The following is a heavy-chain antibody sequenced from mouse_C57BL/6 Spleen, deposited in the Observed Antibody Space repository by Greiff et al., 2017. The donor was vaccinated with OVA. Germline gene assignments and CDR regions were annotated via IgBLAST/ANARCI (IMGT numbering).Heavy chain of an antibody. V-gene: IGHV5-17*01. J-gene: IGHJ1*03. CDR2: ISSGSSTI. D-gene: IGHD1-1*01. CDR1: GFTFSDYG. Sequence: EVQLVESGGGLVKPGGSLKLSCAASGFTFSDYGMHWVRQAPEKGLEWVAYISSGSSTIYYADIVKGRFTISRDNAKNTLFLQMTSLRSEDTAMYYCARLFYYYGSSLHWYFEVWGTGTTVTVSS. CDR3: ARLFYYYGSSLHWYFEV.